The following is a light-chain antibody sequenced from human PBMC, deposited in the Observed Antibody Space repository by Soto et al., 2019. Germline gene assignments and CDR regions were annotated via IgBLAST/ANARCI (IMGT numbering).Light chain of an antibody. CDR1: NIEDKR. CDR2: YDR. J-gene: IGLJ2*01. V-gene: IGLV3-21*04. CDR3: HLWASSSLPSVV. Sequence: SYELTQPPSVSLAPGETATITCGGNNIEDKRFHLYQQKPGQAPVLVINYDRDRPSGNPERFYGSNSGNTATLTLSRVEDGDEADYDCHLWASSSLPSVVFGGGTKLTV.